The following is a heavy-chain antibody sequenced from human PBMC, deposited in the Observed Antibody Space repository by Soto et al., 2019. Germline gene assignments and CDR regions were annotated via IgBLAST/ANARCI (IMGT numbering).Heavy chain of an antibody. CDR2: IYYSGST. CDR3: AVTYYDFWSGPGGIDY. D-gene: IGHD3-3*01. J-gene: IGHJ4*02. CDR1: GGSISSYY. V-gene: IGHV4-59*01. Sequence: SETLSLTCTVSGGSISSYYWSWIRQPPGKGLEWIGYIYYSGSTNYNPSLKSRVTISVDTSKNQFSLKLSSVTAADTAVYYCAVTYYDFWSGPGGIDYWGQGTLVTVSS.